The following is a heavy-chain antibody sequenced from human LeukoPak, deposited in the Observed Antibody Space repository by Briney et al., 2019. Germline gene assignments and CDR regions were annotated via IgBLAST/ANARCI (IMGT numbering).Heavy chain of an antibody. Sequence: SETLSLTCTVSGGSISSYYWSWIRQPPGKGLEWIGYIYYSGSTNYNPSLKSRVTISIDTSKNQFSLKLNSVTAADTAVYYRAREGGSYYDPFDNWGQGTLVTVSS. D-gene: IGHD1-26*01. V-gene: IGHV4-59*01. CDR1: GGSISSYY. J-gene: IGHJ4*02. CDR2: IYYSGST. CDR3: AREGGSYYDPFDN.